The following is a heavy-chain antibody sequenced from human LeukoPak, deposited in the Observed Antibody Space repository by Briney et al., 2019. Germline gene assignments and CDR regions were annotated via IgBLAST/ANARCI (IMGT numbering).Heavy chain of an antibody. CDR2: IKSDGTT. V-gene: IGHV3-53*01. Sequence: GGSLRLSCAASGLTVSSNHMSWVRQAPGKGLKWVSLIKSDGTTEYADSVKGRFTISRDNSKNTLFLQMNSLRVEDTAVYYCASLRSGYWGRGTPVTVSS. D-gene: IGHD3-3*01. CDR3: ASLRSGY. CDR1: GLTVSSNH. J-gene: IGHJ4*02.